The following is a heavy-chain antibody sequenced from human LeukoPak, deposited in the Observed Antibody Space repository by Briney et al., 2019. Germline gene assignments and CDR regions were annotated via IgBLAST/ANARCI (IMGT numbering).Heavy chain of an antibody. D-gene: IGHD3-22*01. CDR2: ISSRSSST. Sequence: PGGSLRLSCAASGFRFSDFAMSWIRQAPGKGLEWVSYISSRSSSTNYADSVKGRFTVSRDNTKNSLYLQMNSLRAEDTAVYYCARGSWKGVYDSSGYYFDSWGQGTLVTVSS. V-gene: IGHV3-11*05. CDR1: GFRFSDFA. CDR3: ARGSWKGVYDSSGYYFDS. J-gene: IGHJ4*02.